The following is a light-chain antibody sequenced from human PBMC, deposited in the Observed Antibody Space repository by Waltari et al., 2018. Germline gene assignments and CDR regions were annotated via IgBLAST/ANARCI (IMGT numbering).Light chain of an antibody. Sequence: QSVLTQPPSVSGAPGQRVTLSCSGSSSNIAAGYDVQWYQQLPGTAPKLLIYGISVRPSGVPNRFSHSKSGASASLAITGLQADDEGHYYCQSYDSSLDSVVFGGGTKLTVL. J-gene: IGLJ2*01. CDR1: SSNIAAGYD. CDR2: GIS. V-gene: IGLV1-40*01. CDR3: QSYDSSLDSVV.